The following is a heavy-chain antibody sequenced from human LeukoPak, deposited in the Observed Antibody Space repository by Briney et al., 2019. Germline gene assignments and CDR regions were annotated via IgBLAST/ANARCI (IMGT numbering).Heavy chain of an antibody. Sequence: SETLSLTCTVSGFSTSNYYWSWIRQPAGKGLEWIGRIYASGNTNYNPSLKSRVTMSVDTSKNLFALKLSSVTAADTAVYYCARQGVATAIDYWGQGTLVTVSS. D-gene: IGHD2-21*02. V-gene: IGHV4-4*07. CDR3: ARQGVATAIDY. J-gene: IGHJ4*02. CDR1: GFSTSNYY. CDR2: IYASGNT.